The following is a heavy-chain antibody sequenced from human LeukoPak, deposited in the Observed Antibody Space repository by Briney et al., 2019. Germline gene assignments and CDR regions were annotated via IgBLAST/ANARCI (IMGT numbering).Heavy chain of an antibody. CDR2: ISTSGDNT. J-gene: IGHJ6*02. D-gene: IGHD2-21*02. CDR1: GCTFSSFA. Sequence: GGSLRLSCAASGCTFSSFAMSWVRQAPGKGLEWMSAISTSGDNTDYADSVKGRFTISRDNSKNTLYLQMNSLRAEDTAVYFCAKVTLGAPAIEDYYYYGMDVWGQGTTVTVSS. V-gene: IGHV3-23*01. CDR3: AKVTLGAPAIEDYYYYGMDV.